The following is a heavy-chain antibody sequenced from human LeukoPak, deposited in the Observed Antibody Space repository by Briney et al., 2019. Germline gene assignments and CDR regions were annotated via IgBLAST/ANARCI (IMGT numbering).Heavy chain of an antibody. CDR1: GFTFSSYS. Sequence: GGSLRLSCAASGFTFSSYSMNWVRQAPGKGLVWVSRINSDGSSTSYADSVKGRFTISRDNAKNTLYLQMHSLRGEDTAVYYCARDFYYSDSSGYYDFDYWGQGTLVTVSS. CDR3: ARDFYYSDSSGYYDFDY. D-gene: IGHD3-22*01. V-gene: IGHV3-74*01. CDR2: INSDGSST. J-gene: IGHJ4*02.